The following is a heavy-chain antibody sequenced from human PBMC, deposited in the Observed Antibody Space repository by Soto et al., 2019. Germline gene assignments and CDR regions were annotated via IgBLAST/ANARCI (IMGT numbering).Heavy chain of an antibody. J-gene: IGHJ5*02. CDR2: ISAYNGNT. D-gene: IGHD2-2*01. CDR1: GYTFTSYG. Sequence: VSVKVSCKASGYTFTSYGISWVRQAPGQGLEWMGWISAYNGNTNYAQKLQGRVTMTTDTSTSTAYMELRSLRSDDTAVYYCARGRGPAASLSWFDPWGQGTLVTVSS. CDR3: ARGRGPAASLSWFDP. V-gene: IGHV1-18*01.